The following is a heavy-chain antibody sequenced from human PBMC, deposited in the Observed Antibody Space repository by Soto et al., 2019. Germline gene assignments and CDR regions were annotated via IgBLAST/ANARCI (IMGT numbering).Heavy chain of an antibody. J-gene: IGHJ6*02. CDR3: DSVVVVDPAGGYGMDV. CDR2: IYHSGRT. V-gene: IGHV4-30-2*01. Sequence: QLQLQESGSGLVKPSQTLSLTCAVSGGSISSGGYSWSWIRQPPGKGRGWIGYIYHSGRTYYNPSLESRVTISVDRYKNQCSLKLSSVTAADTAVYDWDSVVVVDPAGGYGMDVWGQGTTVTVAS. CDR1: GGSISSGGYS. D-gene: IGHD2-15*01.